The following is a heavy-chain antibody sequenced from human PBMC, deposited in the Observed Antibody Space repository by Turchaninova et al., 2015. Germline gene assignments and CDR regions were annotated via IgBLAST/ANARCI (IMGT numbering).Heavy chain of an antibody. D-gene: IGHD3-10*01. J-gene: IGHJ4*02. CDR2: MNPNRCKT. Sequence: QVQLVQSGAEVKQPGASVKVSCKASVSTFTSLYDQWGRQSTVQCLELVGWMNPNRCKTGYAQKFQGRGTITRNTSISTAYMELSSLRSDDTAVYYCARSPAWGSGNYLYYFDYWGQGTLVTVSS. V-gene: IGHV1-8*03. CDR3: ARSPAWGSGNYLYYFDY. CDR1: VSTFTSLY.